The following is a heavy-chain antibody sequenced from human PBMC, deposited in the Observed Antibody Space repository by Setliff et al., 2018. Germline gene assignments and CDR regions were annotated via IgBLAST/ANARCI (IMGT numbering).Heavy chain of an antibody. CDR1: GYTFTSYA. V-gene: IGHV1-46*01. D-gene: IGHD3-3*01. J-gene: IGHJ4*02. CDR3: ARENTAKNFWGEESDY. Sequence: GASVKVSCKASGYTFTSYAMNWVRQAPGQGLEWMGVINPSDGSTTYAQKFQGRVKMTRDTSTNTVYMQLNSLRFEDRAVYYCARENTAKNFWGEESDYWGQGTLVTVSS. CDR2: INPSDGST.